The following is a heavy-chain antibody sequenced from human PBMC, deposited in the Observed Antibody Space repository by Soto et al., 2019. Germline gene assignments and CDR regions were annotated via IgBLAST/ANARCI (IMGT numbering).Heavy chain of an antibody. D-gene: IGHD6-13*01. Sequence: QVQLQESGPGLVKPSQTLSLTCTVSGGSISGGGYYWSWIRQHPGKGLEWIGYIYYSGSTYYNPSLKSRVTISVDTSKNQFSLKLSSVTASDTAVYYCARDLQYSRLFYGLDVWGQGTTVTVSS. V-gene: IGHV4-31*03. CDR2: IYYSGST. J-gene: IGHJ6*02. CDR3: ARDLQYSRLFYGLDV. CDR1: GGSISGGGYY.